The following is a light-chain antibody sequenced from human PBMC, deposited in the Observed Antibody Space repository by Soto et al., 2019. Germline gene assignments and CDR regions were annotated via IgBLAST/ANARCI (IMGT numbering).Light chain of an antibody. Sequence: DIQMTQSPSSLSASVGDRVIITCRARQSIRKYLNWYQHKPGKVPTLLIYAASSLQSGVPSRFSGSGSGTEFTLTITSLQPEDFATYYCQQSGDTPPWTFGQGTKLEIK. V-gene: IGKV1-39*01. CDR3: QQSGDTPPWT. CDR1: QSIRKY. J-gene: IGKJ1*01. CDR2: AAS.